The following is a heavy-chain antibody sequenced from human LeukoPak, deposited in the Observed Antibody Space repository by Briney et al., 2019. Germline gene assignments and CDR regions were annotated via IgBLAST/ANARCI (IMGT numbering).Heavy chain of an antibody. Sequence: GGSLRLSCAASGFTFDTYAMSWVRQAPGKGLEWVSMITSGGSRTFHTESVKGRFTISRDNAKNSLYLQMNSLRAEDTAVYYCARDRGSYNYWGQGTLVTVSS. CDR1: GFTFDTYA. CDR3: ARDRGSYNY. V-gene: IGHV3-21*01. D-gene: IGHD3-10*01. J-gene: IGHJ4*02. CDR2: ITSGGSRT.